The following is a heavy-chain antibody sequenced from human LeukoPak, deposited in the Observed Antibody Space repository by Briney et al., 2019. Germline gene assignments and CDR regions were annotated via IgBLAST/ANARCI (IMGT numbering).Heavy chain of an antibody. CDR3: ARGFDSKSTYFDY. J-gene: IGHJ4*02. D-gene: IGHD5-12*01. CDR2: IYYSGST. CDR1: GGSISSYY. Sequence: SETLSLTCTVSGGSISSYYWSWIRQPPGKGLEWIGYIYYSGSTYYNPSLKSRVTKSVDTSKNQFSLRLTSVSAADTAVYYCARGFDSKSTYFDYWGQGTLLTVSS. V-gene: IGHV4-59*01.